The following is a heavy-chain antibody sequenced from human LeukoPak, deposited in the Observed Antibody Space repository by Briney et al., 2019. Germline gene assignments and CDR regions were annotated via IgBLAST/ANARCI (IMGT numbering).Heavy chain of an antibody. CDR2: IIPIFGTA. D-gene: IGHD4-17*01. CDR3: ARSGGDYVNPFLDY. Sequence: RSSVKVSCKASGGTFSSYAISWVRQAPGQGLEWMGGIIPIFGTANYAQKFQGRVTITADKSTSTAYMELSSLRSEDTAVYYCARSGGDYVNPFLDYWGRGTLVTVSS. V-gene: IGHV1-69*06. CDR1: GGTFSSYA. J-gene: IGHJ4*02.